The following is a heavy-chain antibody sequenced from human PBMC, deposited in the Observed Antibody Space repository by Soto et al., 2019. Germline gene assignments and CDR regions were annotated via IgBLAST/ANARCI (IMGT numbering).Heavy chain of an antibody. Sequence: GASVKVSCKASGYTFTSYAMHWVRQAPRQRLEWMGWINAGNGNTKYSQKFQGRVTITRDTSASTAYMELSSLRSEDTAVYYCARVPTVTTSPFYYYYGMDVWGQGTTVTVSS. V-gene: IGHV1-3*01. D-gene: IGHD4-17*01. CDR1: GYTFTSYA. CDR3: ARVPTVTTSPFYYYYGMDV. CDR2: INAGNGNT. J-gene: IGHJ6*02.